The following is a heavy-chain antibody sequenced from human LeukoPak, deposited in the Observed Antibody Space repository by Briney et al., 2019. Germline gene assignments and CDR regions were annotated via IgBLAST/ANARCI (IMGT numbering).Heavy chain of an antibody. J-gene: IGHJ4*02. V-gene: IGHV5-51*01. CDR2: IYPGGCET. CDR1: GYRFNSYW. Sequence: GESLEISCKGLGYRFNSYWNAWGRPRPGKGVEGMGIIYPGGCETRYCPSFQGQVPLSAHRSTSTAYLQWSTLRASDTAMYYCARASRDGYNQNFDHWGQGTLVTVSS. D-gene: IGHD5-24*01. CDR3: ARASRDGYNQNFDH.